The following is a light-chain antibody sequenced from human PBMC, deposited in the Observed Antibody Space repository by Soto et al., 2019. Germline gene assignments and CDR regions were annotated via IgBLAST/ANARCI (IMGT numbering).Light chain of an antibody. J-gene: IGLJ1*01. CDR1: GSDVGGYNY. CDR2: DVS. CDR3: SSYTSSSTLYV. V-gene: IGLV2-14*01. Sequence: QSALTQPASVSGSPGQSITISCTGTGSDVGGYNYVSWYQQHPGKAPKLMIYDVSNRPSGVSNRFSGSKSGNTASLTISGLHAEDEADYYCSSYTSSSTLYVFGTGTKVTVL.